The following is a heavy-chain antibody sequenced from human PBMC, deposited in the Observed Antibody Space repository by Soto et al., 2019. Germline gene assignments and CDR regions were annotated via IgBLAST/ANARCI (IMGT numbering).Heavy chain of an antibody. CDR3: ARDRTTYYDFWSGYPHYYSGMDV. V-gene: IGHV4-59*01. J-gene: IGHJ6*02. Sequence: SETLSLTCTVSGGSISRYYWSWIRQPPGKGLEWIGYIYYSGITNYNPSLKSRVTISVDTYKNQFSMKLSYVTAADTAVYYCARDRTTYYDFWSGYPHYYSGMDVWGQGTTVTVSS. D-gene: IGHD3-3*01. CDR2: IYYSGIT. CDR1: GGSISRYY.